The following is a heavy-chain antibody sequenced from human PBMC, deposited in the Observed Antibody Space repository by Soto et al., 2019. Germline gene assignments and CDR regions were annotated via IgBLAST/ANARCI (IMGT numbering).Heavy chain of an antibody. D-gene: IGHD2-2*01. CDR3: AREGVPTSFDY. Sequence: PGGSLRLSCAASGFTFSSYAMNLVRQAPGKGLEWVSSISDSGRSIYYADSVKGRFTISRDNAKNSLYLQMNSLSAEDTALYYCAREGVPTSFDYWGQGTLVTVSS. J-gene: IGHJ4*02. CDR1: GFTFSSYA. CDR2: ISDSGRSI. V-gene: IGHV3-21*01.